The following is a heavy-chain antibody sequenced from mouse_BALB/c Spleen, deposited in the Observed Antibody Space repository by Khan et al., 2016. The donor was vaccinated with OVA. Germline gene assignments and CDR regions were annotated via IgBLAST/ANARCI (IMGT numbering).Heavy chain of an antibody. V-gene: IGHV9-1*02. CDR1: GYTFTNYG. Sequence: QIQLVQSGPELKKPGETVKISCKASGYTFTNYGMNWVKQAPGKGLKWMGWINTYTGEPTYTDDFKGRFAFSLETSASTAYLQINNLKNEYMATXFCSRGASYWYFDVWGAGTTVTVSS. J-gene: IGHJ1*01. CDR3: SRGASYWYFDV. CDR2: INTYTGEP.